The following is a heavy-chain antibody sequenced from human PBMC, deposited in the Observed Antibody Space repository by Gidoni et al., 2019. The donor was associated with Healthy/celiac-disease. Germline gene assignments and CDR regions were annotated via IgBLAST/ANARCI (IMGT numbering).Heavy chain of an antibody. V-gene: IGHV4-34*01. CDR1: GGPFSGYY. D-gene: IGHD2-15*01. J-gene: IGHJ4*02. CDR2: INHSGST. CDR3: ARGYCSGGSCRTFDY. Sequence: QVQLQQWGAGLLKPAETLSLTCAVYGGPFSGYYWSWIRQPPGKGLEWIGEINHSGSTNYNPSLKSRVTISVDTSKNQFSLKLSSVTAADTAVYYCARGYCSGGSCRTFDYWGQGTLVTVSS.